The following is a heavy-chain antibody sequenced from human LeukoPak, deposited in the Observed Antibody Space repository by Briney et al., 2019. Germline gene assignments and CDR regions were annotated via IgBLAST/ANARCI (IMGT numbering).Heavy chain of an antibody. D-gene: IGHD1-26*01. J-gene: IGHJ5*02. CDR1: GFTFSSYD. CDR2: IGTAGDT. V-gene: IGHV3-13*03. CDR3: AKDFPRYSGEGFDP. Sequence: GGSLRLSCAACGFTFSSYDMHWVRQATGKGLEWVSAIGTAGDTYYPGSVKGQFTISRENAKNSLYLQMNSLRAEDTAVYYCAKDFPRYSGEGFDPWGQGTLVTVSS.